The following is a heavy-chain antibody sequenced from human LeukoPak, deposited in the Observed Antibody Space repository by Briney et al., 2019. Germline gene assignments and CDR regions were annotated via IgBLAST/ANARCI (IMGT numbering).Heavy chain of an antibody. Sequence: SETLSLTCTVSGASISSSGFYWGWLRQPPGKGLEWIGSIYNSGTTSYNPSLKNRVTISVDVSKNQFSLQLTSVTAADTAVYYCARLTGSHYYFDYWGHGTLVTVSS. D-gene: IGHD1-26*01. V-gene: IGHV4-39*01. CDR3: ARLTGSHYYFDY. J-gene: IGHJ4*01. CDR2: IYNSGTT. CDR1: GASISSSGFY.